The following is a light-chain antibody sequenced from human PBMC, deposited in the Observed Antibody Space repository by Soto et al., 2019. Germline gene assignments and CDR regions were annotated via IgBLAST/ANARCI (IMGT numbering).Light chain of an antibody. J-gene: IGLJ2*01. CDR1: SSDVGGYNY. Sequence: QSVLTQPPSASGSPGQSVTISCTGTSSDVGGYNYVSWYQQHPGKAPTLIIYEVSKRPSGVPDRFSGSKSGNTASLTVSGLQAEDEADYYCSSYAGSKGVFGGGTKVTVL. CDR2: EVS. V-gene: IGLV2-8*01. CDR3: SSYAGSKGV.